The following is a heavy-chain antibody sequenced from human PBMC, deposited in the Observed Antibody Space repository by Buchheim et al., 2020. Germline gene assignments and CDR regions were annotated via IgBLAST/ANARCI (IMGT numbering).Heavy chain of an antibody. D-gene: IGHD3-3*01. V-gene: IGHV3-7*01. CDR2: IKQDGSEK. CDR1: GFTFSSYW. CDR3: ARWGRDYDFWSGRNYYYGMDV. Sequence: EVRLVESGGGLVQPGGSLRLSCAASGFTFSSYWMSWVRQAPGKGLEWVANIKQDGSEKYYVDSVKGRFTISRDNAKNSLYLQMNSLRAEDTAVYYCARWGRDYDFWSGRNYYYGMDVWGQGTT. J-gene: IGHJ6*02.